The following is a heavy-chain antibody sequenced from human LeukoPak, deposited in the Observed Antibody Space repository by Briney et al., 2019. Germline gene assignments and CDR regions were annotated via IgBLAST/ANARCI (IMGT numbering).Heavy chain of an antibody. V-gene: IGHV3-30*18. J-gene: IGHJ4*02. Sequence: GGSLRLSCAASGFTVSSYGIHWVRQAPGKGLEWVAIVSYDGSNKHYVDSVKGRFTISRDNSKNTVYLQMNSLRAEDTAVYYCAKDLSDYYGSGSFRVLDYWGQGTLVTVSS. CDR2: VSYDGSNK. CDR1: GFTVSSYG. D-gene: IGHD3-10*01. CDR3: AKDLSDYYGSGSFRVLDY.